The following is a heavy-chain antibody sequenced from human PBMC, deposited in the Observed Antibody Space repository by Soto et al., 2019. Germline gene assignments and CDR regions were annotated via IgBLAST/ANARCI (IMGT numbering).Heavy chain of an antibody. D-gene: IGHD3-16*01. J-gene: IGHJ4*02. CDR2: INPADSDI. CDR3: ARHQRDDASRKIDC. CDR1: GYSFTSNW. Sequence: AESLNISCQVSGYSFTSNWIVWVLQMPGKGLEWMGIINPADSDIKYSPSFQGQVTISADKSIGTAYLQWSSLKASDTAMYYCARHQRDDASRKIDCWGQGTLVTVSS. V-gene: IGHV5-51*01.